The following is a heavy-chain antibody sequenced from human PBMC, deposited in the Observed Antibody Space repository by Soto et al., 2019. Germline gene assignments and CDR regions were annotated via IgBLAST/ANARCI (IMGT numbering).Heavy chain of an antibody. D-gene: IGHD6-13*01. CDR2: FDPEDGET. J-gene: IGHJ4*01. CDR1: GYTLTELS. Sequence: GASVKVSCTVSGYTLTELSMHWVRQAPGKGLEWMGGFDPEDGETIYAQKFQGRVTMTEDTSTDTAYMELSSLRSEDTAVYYCATDPPIAAAGTPTGYWGQGTLVTVSS. V-gene: IGHV1-24*01. CDR3: ATDPPIAAAGTPTGY.